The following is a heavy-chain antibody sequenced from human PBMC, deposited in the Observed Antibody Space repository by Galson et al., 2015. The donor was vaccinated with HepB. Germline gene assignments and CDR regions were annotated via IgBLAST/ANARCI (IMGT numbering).Heavy chain of an antibody. CDR2: ISYDGSNK. Sequence: SLRLSCAASGFTFSSYAMHWVRQAPGKGLEWVAVISYDGSNKYYADSVKGRFTISRDNSKNTLYLQMNSLRAEDTAVYYCARDRSYCGGDCYVTPRSPRYFQHWGQGTLVTVSS. CDR1: GFTFSSYA. CDR3: ARDRSYCGGDCYVTPRSPRYFQH. V-gene: IGHV3-30-3*01. D-gene: IGHD2-21*02. J-gene: IGHJ1*01.